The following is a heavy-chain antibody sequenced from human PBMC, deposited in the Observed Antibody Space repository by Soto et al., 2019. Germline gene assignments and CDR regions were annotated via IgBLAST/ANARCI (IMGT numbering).Heavy chain of an antibody. CDR2: INHSGST. Sequence: KPSETLSLTCAVYGGSFSGYYWSWIRQPPGKGLEWIGEINHSGSTCYNPSLNSRVTLSIDMTNNHVSLILNSVTAADTAVYYCARVGPWVPYYYDSSPYTFENWFDPWGQGTLVTVSS. V-gene: IGHV4-34*01. J-gene: IGHJ5*02. CDR1: GGSFSGYY. CDR3: ARVGPWVPYYYDSSPYTFENWFDP. D-gene: IGHD3-22*01.